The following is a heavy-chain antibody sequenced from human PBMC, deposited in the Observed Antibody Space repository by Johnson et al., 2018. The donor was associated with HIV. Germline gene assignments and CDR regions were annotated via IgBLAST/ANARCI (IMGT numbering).Heavy chain of an antibody. Sequence: QMLLVESGAGVVQPGRSLRLSCAASGFTFSSYTIHWVRQAPGKGLERVVSIAYDGSNKYYEDSVKGRFTISRDKSKNTLYPHMNILKVEDTAVYDCARDTGSWFDDAFDIWGQGTMVTVSS. CDR2: IAYDGSNK. CDR1: GFTFSSYT. V-gene: IGHV3-30*04. D-gene: IGHD6-13*01. CDR3: ARDTGSWFDDAFDI. J-gene: IGHJ3*02.